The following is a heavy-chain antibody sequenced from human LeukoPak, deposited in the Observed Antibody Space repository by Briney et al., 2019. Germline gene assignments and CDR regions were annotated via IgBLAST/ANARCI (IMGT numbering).Heavy chain of an antibody. J-gene: IGHJ4*02. V-gene: IGHV1-2*02. CDR2: INPNSGGT. CDR3: ASSIMVRGVISSFDY. Sequence: AAVKVSCKASGYTFTNYGISWVRHAPGQGLEWMGWINPNSGGTNYAQKFQGRVTMTRDTSISTAYMELSRLRSDDTAVYYCASSIMVRGVISSFDYWGQGTLVTVLS. D-gene: IGHD3-10*01. CDR1: GYTFTNYG.